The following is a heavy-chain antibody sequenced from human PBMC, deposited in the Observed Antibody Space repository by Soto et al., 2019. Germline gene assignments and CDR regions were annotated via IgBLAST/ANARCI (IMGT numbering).Heavy chain of an antibody. CDR2: INHSGST. V-gene: IGHV4-34*01. CDR1: GGSFSGYY. CDR3: ARARHDSFDY. J-gene: IGHJ4*02. Sequence: QVQLQQWGAGLLKPSETLSLTCAVYGGSFSGYYWSWIRQPPGKGLEWIGEINHSGSTNYNPSLKSRVTISVDTTKNQFSLKLSSVTAADTGVYYCARARHDSFDYWGQGTLVTVSS.